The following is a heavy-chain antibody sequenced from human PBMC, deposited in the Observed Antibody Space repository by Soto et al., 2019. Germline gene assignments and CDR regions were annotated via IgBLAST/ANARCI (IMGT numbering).Heavy chain of an antibody. Sequence: SVKVSCKASGGTFSSYTISWVRQAPGQGLEWMGRIIPILGIANYAQKFQGRVTITADKSTSTAYMELSSLRSEDTAVYYCASEVDVVVPAAPVVQHWGQGTLVTVSS. CDR1: GGTFSSYT. V-gene: IGHV1-69*02. D-gene: IGHD2-2*01. CDR3: ASEVDVVVPAAPVVQH. J-gene: IGHJ1*01. CDR2: IIPILGIA.